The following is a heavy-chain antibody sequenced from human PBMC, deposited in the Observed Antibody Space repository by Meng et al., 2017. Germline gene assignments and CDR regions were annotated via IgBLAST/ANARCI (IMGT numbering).Heavy chain of an antibody. Sequence: GESLKISCAASGFTFDDYGMSWVRQAPGKGLEWVSGINWNGGSTGYADSVKGQFTISRDNAKNSLYLQMNSLRAEDTALYYCARDLLRNDGSFDYWGQGTLVTVSS. CDR2: INWNGGST. CDR3: ARDLLRNDGSFDY. CDR1: GFTFDDYG. D-gene: IGHD1-1*01. V-gene: IGHV3-20*04. J-gene: IGHJ4*02.